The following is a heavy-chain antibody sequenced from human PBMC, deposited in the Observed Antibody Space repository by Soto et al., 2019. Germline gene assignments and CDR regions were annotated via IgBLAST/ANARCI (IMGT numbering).Heavy chain of an antibody. CDR3: ARPSGSYLYYFDY. D-gene: IGHD1-26*01. Sequence: KPSETLSLTCTVSGGSISSSYYYWGWTRQPPGKGLEWIGSIYYSGGTYYSPSLKSRVTMSVDTSKNQFSLKLSSVTAADTAVYYCARPSGSYLYYFDYWGQGTLVTVSS. J-gene: IGHJ4*02. CDR2: IYYSGGT. CDR1: GGSISSSYYY. V-gene: IGHV4-39*01.